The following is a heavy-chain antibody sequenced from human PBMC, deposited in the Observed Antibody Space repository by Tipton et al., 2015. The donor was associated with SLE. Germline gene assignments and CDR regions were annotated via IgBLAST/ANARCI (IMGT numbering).Heavy chain of an antibody. D-gene: IGHD1-1*01. CDR3: AKDVPTGPFDV. CDR1: DSTFYSYA. Sequence: SLRLSCAASDSTFYSYAMHWVRQAPGKGLEWVAFIRYDGSKKYYADSVKGRFSISKDNSRNTLYLQMNSLRPEDSGLYYCAKDVPTGPFDVWGQGTLVTVSS. J-gene: IGHJ4*02. CDR2: IRYDGSKK. V-gene: IGHV3-30*02.